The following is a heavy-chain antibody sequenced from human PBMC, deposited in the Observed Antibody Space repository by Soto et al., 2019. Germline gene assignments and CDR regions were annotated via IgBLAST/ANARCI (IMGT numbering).Heavy chain of an antibody. CDR3: ASKILGSTTRQEYWYFDL. CDR1: GFTFFNYA. CDR2: ISGGGDAT. D-gene: IGHD7-27*01. J-gene: IGHJ2*01. V-gene: IGHV3-23*01. Sequence: EVQLLESGGGLVQPGGSLRLSCAGSGFTFFNYAMNWVRQAPGKGLEWVSSISGGGDATFFPDSVRGRFTFSRDNSKNTVTLQMNSLGVEDTAVYYCASKILGSTTRQEYWYFDLWGRSTLVTVSS.